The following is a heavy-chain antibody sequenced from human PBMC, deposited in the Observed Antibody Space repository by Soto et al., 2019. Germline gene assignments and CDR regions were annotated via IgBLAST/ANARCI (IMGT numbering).Heavy chain of an antibody. V-gene: IGHV1-69*06. Sequence: SVKVSCKASGGTFSSYAISWVRQAPGQGLEWMGGIIPIFGTANYAQKFQGRVTITADKSTSTAYMELSSLRSEDTAVYYCARGDPGSYPFDYWGQGTLVTVSS. CDR3: ARGDPGSYPFDY. CDR1: GGTFSSYA. CDR2: IIPIFGTA. J-gene: IGHJ4*02. D-gene: IGHD1-26*01.